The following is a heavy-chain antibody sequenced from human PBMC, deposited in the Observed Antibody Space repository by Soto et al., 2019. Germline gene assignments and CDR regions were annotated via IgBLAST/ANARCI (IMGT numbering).Heavy chain of an antibody. CDR1: GFTVSSNY. CDR3: ARDHDYYDSSGYS. Sequence: GGSLRLSCAASGFTVSSNYMSWVRQAPGKGLEWVSVIYSGGSTYYADSVKGRFTISRDNSKNTLYLQMNSLRAEDTAVYYCARDHDYYDSSGYSSGQRTLVTGSS. V-gene: IGHV3-53*01. D-gene: IGHD3-22*01. J-gene: IGHJ5*02. CDR2: IYSGGST.